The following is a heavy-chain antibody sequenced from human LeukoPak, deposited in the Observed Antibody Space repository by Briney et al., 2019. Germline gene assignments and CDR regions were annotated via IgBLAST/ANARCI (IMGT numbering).Heavy chain of an antibody. CDR1: GFTFSNNE. V-gene: IGHV3-48*03. CDR3: ARDGDIAVAAHFDQ. CDR2: ISRSGNTK. Sequence: PGGSLRLSCAASGFTFSNNEMNWVRQAPGKGLQWVSYISRSGNTKYYADSVKGRFTISRDNAEDSLFLQMNSLRAEDTAVYYCARDGDIAVAAHFDQWGQGTLVTVSS. J-gene: IGHJ4*02. D-gene: IGHD6-19*01.